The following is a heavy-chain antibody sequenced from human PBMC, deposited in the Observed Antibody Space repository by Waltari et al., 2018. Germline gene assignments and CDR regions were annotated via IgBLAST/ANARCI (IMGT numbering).Heavy chain of an antibody. V-gene: IGHV7-4-1*02. CDR3: ARGGIARMVQGVTRSARPHGMDV. J-gene: IGHJ6*02. CDR2: INTNTGNP. CDR1: GYTFTSYA. D-gene: IGHD3-10*01. Sequence: QVQLVQSGSELKKPGASVKVSCKASGYTFTSYAMNWVRQAPGQGLEWMGWINTNTGNPTYAQGFTGRFVFSLDTSVSTAYLQISSLKAEDTAVYYCARGGIARMVQGVTRSARPHGMDVWGQGTTVTVSS.